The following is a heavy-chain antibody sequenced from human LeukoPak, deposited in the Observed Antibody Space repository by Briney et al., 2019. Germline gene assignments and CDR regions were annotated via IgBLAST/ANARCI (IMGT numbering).Heavy chain of an antibody. CDR1: GYTFTDFD. J-gene: IGHJ6*03. D-gene: IGHD4-11*01. V-gene: IGHV1-8*03. CDR3: ARCPNYSHDGSAYYYYMDV. CDR2: MNPQSGNT. Sequence: GASVKVSCKASGYTFTDFDINGVRQATGQGLEWMGWMNPQSGNTGYAQKFQGRVTITRDNSITTDTMELSSLKSGDTAVSYCARCPNYSHDGSAYYYYMDVWGKGTTVTVSS.